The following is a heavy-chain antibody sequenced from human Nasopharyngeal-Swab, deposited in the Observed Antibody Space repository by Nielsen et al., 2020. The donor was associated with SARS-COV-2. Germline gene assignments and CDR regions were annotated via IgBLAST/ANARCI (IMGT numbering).Heavy chain of an antibody. D-gene: IGHD6-13*01. CDR1: GFTFTSSA. J-gene: IGHJ4*02. Sequence: SVKVSCKASGFTFTSSAVQWVRQARGQRLEWIGWIVVGSGNTNYAQKFQGRVTMTRDTSTSTVYMELSSLRSEDTAVYYCAASSGIAAAGLDYWGQGTLVTVSS. V-gene: IGHV1-58*01. CDR2: IVVGSGNT. CDR3: AASSGIAAAGLDY.